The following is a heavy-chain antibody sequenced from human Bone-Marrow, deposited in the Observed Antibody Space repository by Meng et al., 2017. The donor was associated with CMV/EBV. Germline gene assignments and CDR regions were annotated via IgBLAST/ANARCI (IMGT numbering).Heavy chain of an antibody. J-gene: IGHJ6*02. D-gene: IGHD3-3*01. V-gene: IGHV3-30*14. CDR2: VSYDGSRK. CDR3: ARDNPRTYYDFWSGQGASYYYGMDV. CDR1: GFTFSSHA. Sequence: GGSLRLSCAASGFTFSSHAMHWVRQAPGKGLEWVAVVSYDGSRKYYADSVKGRFTISRDNSKNTLYLQMNSLRAEDTAVYYCARDNPRTYYDFWSGQGASYYYGMDVWGQGTTVTVSS.